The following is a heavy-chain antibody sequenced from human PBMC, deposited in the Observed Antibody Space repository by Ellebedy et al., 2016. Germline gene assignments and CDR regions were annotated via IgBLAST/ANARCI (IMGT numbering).Heavy chain of an antibody. CDR3: ARSTVDDAFDI. D-gene: IGHD4-23*01. J-gene: IGHJ3*02. Sequence: SETLSLTCTVSGGSITNYYWTWIRQPPGKGLEWIGYIHYSGSTGANASLKSRVTISVDTSKSQFSLKLNSVTAADTAVYYCARSTVDDAFDIWGQGTMVTVSS. CDR2: IHYSGST. V-gene: IGHV4-59*01. CDR1: GGSITNYY.